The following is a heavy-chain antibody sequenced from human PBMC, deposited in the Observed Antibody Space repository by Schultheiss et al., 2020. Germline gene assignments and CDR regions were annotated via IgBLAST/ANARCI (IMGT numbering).Heavy chain of an antibody. CDR1: GGSFSGYY. J-gene: IGHJ4*02. Sequence: SETLSLTCAVYGGSFSGYYWSWIRQPPGKGLEWIGEINHSGSTYYNPSLKSRVTISVDTSKNQFSLKLSSVTAEDTAVYYCARGVTMVQGAFDYWGQGTLVTVSS. CDR2: INHSGST. V-gene: IGHV4-34*01. D-gene: IGHD3-10*01. CDR3: ARGVTMVQGAFDY.